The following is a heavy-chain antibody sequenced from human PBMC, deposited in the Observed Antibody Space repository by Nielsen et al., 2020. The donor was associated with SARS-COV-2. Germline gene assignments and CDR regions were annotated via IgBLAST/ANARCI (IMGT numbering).Heavy chain of an antibody. CDR3: TTPDIVVVPAAMVGYYYYGMDV. V-gene: IGHV3-15*01. D-gene: IGHD2-2*01. CDR2: IKSKTDGGTT. J-gene: IGHJ6*02. Sequence: WIRQPPGKGLEWVGRIKSKTDGGTTDYAAPVKGRFTISRDDSKNTLYLQMNSLKTEDTAVYYCTTPDIVVVPAAMVGYYYYGMDVWGQGTTVTVSS.